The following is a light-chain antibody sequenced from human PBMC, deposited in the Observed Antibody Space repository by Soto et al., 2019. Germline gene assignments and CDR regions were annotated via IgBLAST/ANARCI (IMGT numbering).Light chain of an antibody. J-gene: IGLJ2*01. CDR1: SGHSSYA. CDR2: LNSDGSH. Sequence: QPVLTQSPSASASLGASVKLTCTLSSGHSSYAIAWHQQQPEKGPRYLMKLNSDGSHSKGDGIPDRFSGSSSGAERYLTISSLQSEDEAYYSRGVFGGGTKVTVL. CDR3: GV. V-gene: IGLV4-69*01.